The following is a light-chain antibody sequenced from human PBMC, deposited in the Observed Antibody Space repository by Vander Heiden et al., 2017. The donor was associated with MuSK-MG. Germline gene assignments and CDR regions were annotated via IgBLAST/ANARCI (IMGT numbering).Light chain of an antibody. J-gene: IGKJ1*01. V-gene: IGKV2-28*01. CDR3: MQALPTPLA. CDR1: QSLLHSNGYNY. CDR2: LVS. Sequence: DTVMTQSLLSLPVTPGEPASISCRSSQSLLHSNGYNYLDWYLQRPGRSAQLLIYLVSNRSSRVPDRFTGTGSLRDFTLKISRVEGENIGVYFTMQALPTPLAFGPGTKVEIK.